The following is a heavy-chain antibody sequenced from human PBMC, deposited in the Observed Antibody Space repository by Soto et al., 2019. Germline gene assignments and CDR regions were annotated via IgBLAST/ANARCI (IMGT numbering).Heavy chain of an antibody. CDR2: ISWNSGSI. Sequence: EVQLVESGGGLVQPGRSLRLSCAASGFTFDDYAMHWVRQAPGKGLEWVSGISWNSGSIGYADSVKGRFTISRDNAKNSLYLQINSLRAEDTALYYCAKDNSHYYDSSGYYGGWGQGTLVTVSS. V-gene: IGHV3-9*01. CDR1: GFTFDDYA. CDR3: AKDNSHYYDSSGYYGG. J-gene: IGHJ4*02. D-gene: IGHD3-22*01.